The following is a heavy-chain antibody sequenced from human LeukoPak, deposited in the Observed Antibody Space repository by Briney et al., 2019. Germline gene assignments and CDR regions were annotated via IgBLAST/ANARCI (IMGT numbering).Heavy chain of an antibody. CDR1: GFSFSTSA. Sequence: GSLRLSCAASGFSFSTSAMSWVRQAPGKGLEWIGSIYYSGSTYYNPSLKSRVTISVDTSKNQFSLRLISVTAADTAVYYCARLWFGHYYFDYWGQGTLVTVSS. CDR3: ARLWFGHYYFDY. V-gene: IGHV4-39*01. D-gene: IGHD3-10*01. J-gene: IGHJ4*02. CDR2: IYYSGST.